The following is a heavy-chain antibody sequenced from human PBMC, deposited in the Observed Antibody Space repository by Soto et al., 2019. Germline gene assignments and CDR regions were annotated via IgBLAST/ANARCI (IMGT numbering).Heavy chain of an antibody. CDR3: ARVVYDVMGYSGHGHFDY. CDR1: GGTFSSYG. J-gene: IGHJ4*02. Sequence: ASVKVSCKASGGTFSSYGISWVRQAPGQGLEWMGGIIAIFGTANYAQKFQGRVTITADESTSKNYMGRSSLRSEETAVYFCARVVYDVMGYSGHGHFDYWGQGTLVTVSS. V-gene: IGHV1-69*13. CDR2: IIAIFGTA. D-gene: IGHD5-12*01.